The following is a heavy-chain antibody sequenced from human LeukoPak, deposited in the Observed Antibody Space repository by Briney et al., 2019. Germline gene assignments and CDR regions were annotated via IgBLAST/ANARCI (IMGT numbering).Heavy chain of an antibody. J-gene: IGHJ4*02. Sequence: SETLSLTCTVSGGSVSSYYWSWIRQPPGKGLEWIGYIHYSGSTNYNPSLKSRVTISIDTSKNQFSLKVSSVTAADTAVYYCARWHYGSTSFDYWSQGTPVTVSS. D-gene: IGHD3-10*01. CDR3: ARWHYGSTSFDY. V-gene: IGHV4-59*02. CDR1: GGSVSSYY. CDR2: IHYSGST.